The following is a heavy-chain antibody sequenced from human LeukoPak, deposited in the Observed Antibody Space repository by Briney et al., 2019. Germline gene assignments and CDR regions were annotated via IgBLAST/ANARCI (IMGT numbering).Heavy chain of an antibody. Sequence: SQTLSLTCTVSGGSISSGSYYWSWIRQPAGKGLEWIGRIYTSGSTNYNPSLKSRVTISVDTSKNQFSLKLSSVTAADTAVYYCARAPSSVGATKYYYMDVWGKGTTVTVSS. J-gene: IGHJ6*03. D-gene: IGHD1-26*01. CDR2: IYTSGST. CDR3: ARAPSSVGATKYYYMDV. CDR1: GGSISSGSYY. V-gene: IGHV4-61*02.